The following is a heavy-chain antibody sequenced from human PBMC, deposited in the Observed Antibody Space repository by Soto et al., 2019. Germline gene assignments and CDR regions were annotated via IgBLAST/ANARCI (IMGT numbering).Heavy chain of an antibody. V-gene: IGHV3-30*18. CDR2: ISYDGSNK. CDR3: GKEGQYYAILTGHRSYYGMDV. Sequence: QVQLVESGGGVVQPGRSLRLSCAASGFTFSSYGMHWVRQAPGKGLEWVAVISYDGSNKYYADSVKGRFTISRDNSKNPPXLXVNRLSAEDAAVSYCGKEGQYYAILTGHRSYYGMDVWGPGTPGTVSS. J-gene: IGHJ6*02. CDR1: GFTFSSYG. D-gene: IGHD3-9*01.